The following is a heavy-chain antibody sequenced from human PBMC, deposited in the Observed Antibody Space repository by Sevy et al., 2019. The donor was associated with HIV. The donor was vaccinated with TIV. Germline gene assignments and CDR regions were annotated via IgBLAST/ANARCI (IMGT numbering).Heavy chain of an antibody. D-gene: IGHD3-22*01. J-gene: IGHJ4*02. Sequence: ASVKVSCKASGYTFTSYGISWVRQAPGQGLEWMGWLSAYNGNTNYAQKLKGRVTMTTDTSTSTAYMELRSLRSDATAVYYCARDERYYYDSSGHDYWGQGTLVTVSS. CDR2: LSAYNGNT. V-gene: IGHV1-18*01. CDR1: GYTFTSYG. CDR3: ARDERYYYDSSGHDY.